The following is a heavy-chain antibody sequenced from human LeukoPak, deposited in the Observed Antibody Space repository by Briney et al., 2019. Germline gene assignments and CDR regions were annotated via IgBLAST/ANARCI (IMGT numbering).Heavy chain of an antibody. J-gene: IGHJ4*02. Sequence: PGGSLRLSCAASGFTFSSFSMNWVRQAPGKGLEWVSYINSYADATYYADSVKGRFTISRDNAKNSLYLQMNSLRAEDTAVYFCARQTLTDGYNQGFWGQGTLVTVSS. CDR2: INSYADAT. D-gene: IGHD5-24*01. CDR1: GFTFSSFS. CDR3: ARQTLTDGYNQGF. V-gene: IGHV3-48*04.